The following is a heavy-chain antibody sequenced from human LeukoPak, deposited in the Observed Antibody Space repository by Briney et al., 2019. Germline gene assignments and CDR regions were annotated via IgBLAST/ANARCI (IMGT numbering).Heavy chain of an antibody. CDR3: ARTRYGSGKIDY. Sequence: SETLSLTCTISGGSISSYYWSWIRQPPGKGLEWIGYIYNSGSTNYNPSLKSRVTISVDTSKNQFSLKLSSVTAADTAVYYCARTRYGSGKIDYWGQGTLVTVSS. V-gene: IGHV4-59*01. J-gene: IGHJ4*02. D-gene: IGHD3-10*01. CDR1: GGSISSYY. CDR2: IYNSGST.